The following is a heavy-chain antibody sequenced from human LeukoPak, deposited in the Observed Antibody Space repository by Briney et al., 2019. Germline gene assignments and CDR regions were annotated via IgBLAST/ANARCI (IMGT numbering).Heavy chain of an antibody. J-gene: IGHJ4*02. CDR1: GFTFGDYT. CDR3: AKDPTRTTVRTGFDY. V-gene: IGHV3-49*04. D-gene: IGHD4-11*01. CDR2: IRSKPYGGTT. Sequence: GGSLRPSCTASGFTFGDYTMSWVRQAPGKGLEWVGFIRSKPYGGTTEYAASVKDRFTISRDDSKSIAYLQMSSLRAEDTAVYYCAKDPTRTTVRTGFDYWGQGTLVTVSS.